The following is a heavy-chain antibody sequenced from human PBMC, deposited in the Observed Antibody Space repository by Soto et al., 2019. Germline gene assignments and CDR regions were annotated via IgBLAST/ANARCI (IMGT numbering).Heavy chain of an antibody. CDR2: MNPNSGNT. CDR1: GYTFTSYD. D-gene: IGHD3-10*01. CDR3: ARGLISWACFGELELYYYYYMDV. Sequence: ASVKVSCKASGYTFTSYDINWVRQATGQGLEWMGWMNPNSGNTGYAQKFQGRVTMTRNTSISTAYMELSSLRSEDTAVYYCARGLISWACFGELELYYYYYMDVWRNGTTVTVSS. V-gene: IGHV1-8*01. J-gene: IGHJ6*03.